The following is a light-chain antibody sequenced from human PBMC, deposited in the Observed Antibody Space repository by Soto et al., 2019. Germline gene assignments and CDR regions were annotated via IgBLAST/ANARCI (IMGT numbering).Light chain of an antibody. CDR1: QSVGRN. CDR3: QQYNIWPLWT. CDR2: AAS. Sequence: EIVMTQSPATLSVSPGEAAILSCRASQSVGRNLAWYQQKPGQPPRLLIYAASTRATDVPARFSGGGSETEFTLTISSLQSEDFAVYFCQQYNIWPLWTFGQGTKVDNK. V-gene: IGKV3-15*01. J-gene: IGKJ1*01.